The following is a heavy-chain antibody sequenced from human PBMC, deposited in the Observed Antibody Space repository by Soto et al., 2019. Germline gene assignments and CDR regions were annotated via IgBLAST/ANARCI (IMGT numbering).Heavy chain of an antibody. J-gene: IGHJ4*02. CDR2: IYYIGST. Sequence: SETLSLTCTVSGGSISSYYWSWIRQPPGKGLEWIGYIYYIGSTDYNPSLKSRVTISVDTSKNQFSLKLSSMTAADTAVYYCARQATTVTTFYLDYWGQGSLVTVSS. D-gene: IGHD4-17*01. V-gene: IGHV4-59*08. CDR3: ARQATTVTTFYLDY. CDR1: GGSISSYY.